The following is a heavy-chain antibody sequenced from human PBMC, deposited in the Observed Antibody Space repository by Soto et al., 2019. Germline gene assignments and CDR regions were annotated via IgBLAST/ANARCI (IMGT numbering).Heavy chain of an antibody. CDR1: GGTLSSYA. J-gene: IGHJ5*02. D-gene: IGHD2-2*01. Sequence: SVKVSCKASGGTLSSYAISWVRQAPGQGLEWMGGIIPIFGTANYAQKFQGRVTITADESTSTAYMELSSLRSEDTAVYYCARLGYCSSTSCHVIDPWGQGTLVTVSS. CDR2: IIPIFGTA. V-gene: IGHV1-69*13. CDR3: ARLGYCSSTSCHVIDP.